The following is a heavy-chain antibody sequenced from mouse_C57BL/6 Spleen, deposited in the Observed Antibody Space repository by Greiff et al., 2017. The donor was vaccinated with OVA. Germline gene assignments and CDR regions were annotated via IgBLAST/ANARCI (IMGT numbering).Heavy chain of an antibody. J-gene: IGHJ4*01. CDR1: GYSFTGYF. Sequence: EVQLQQSGPELVKPGDSVKISCKASGYSFTGYFMNWVMQSHGKSFEWIGRINPYNGDTFYNQKFKGKATLTVDKSSSTAHMELRSLTSEDSAVYYCARWGTGYAMDYWGQGTSVTVSS. CDR3: ARWGTGYAMDY. CDR2: INPYNGDT. D-gene: IGHD2-14*01. V-gene: IGHV1-20*01.